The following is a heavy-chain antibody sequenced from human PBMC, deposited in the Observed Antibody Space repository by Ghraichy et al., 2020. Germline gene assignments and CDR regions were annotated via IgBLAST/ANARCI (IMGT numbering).Heavy chain of an antibody. CDR3: SIGSGSYYNFYYYGMDV. Sequence: ASVKVSCKASGYTFTSYGISWVRQAPGQGLEWMGWISAYNGNTNYAQKLQGRVTMTTDTSTSTAYMELRSLRSDDTAVYYCSIGSGSYYNFYYYGMDVWGQGTTVTVSS. V-gene: IGHV1-18*04. CDR1: GYTFTSYG. J-gene: IGHJ6*02. CDR2: ISAYNGNT. D-gene: IGHD3-10*01.